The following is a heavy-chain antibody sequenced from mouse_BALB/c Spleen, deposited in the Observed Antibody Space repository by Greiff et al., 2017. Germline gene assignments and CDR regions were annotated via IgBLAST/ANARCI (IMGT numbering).Heavy chain of an antibody. D-gene: IGHD1-2*01. CDR2: INPSTGYT. Sequence: QVQLKQSGAELAKPGASVKMSCKASGYTFTSYWMHWVKQRPGQGLEWIGYINPSTGYTEYNQKFKDKATLTADKSSSTAYMQLSSLTSEDSAVYYCASITTATAWFAYWGQGTLVTVSA. CDR1: GYTFTSYW. J-gene: IGHJ3*01. CDR3: ASITTATAWFAY. V-gene: IGHV1-7*01.